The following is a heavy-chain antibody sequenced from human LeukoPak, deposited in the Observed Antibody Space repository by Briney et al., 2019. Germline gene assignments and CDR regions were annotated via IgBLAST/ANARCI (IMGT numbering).Heavy chain of an antibody. CDR2: IDWDDDK. J-gene: IGHJ6*04. CDR1: GFSLSTRGMC. V-gene: IGHV2-70*11. CDR3: ARTTMVRGVISPLMDV. Sequence: SGPALVKPPQTLTLTCTFSGFSLSTRGMCVSWIRQPPGKALEWLSRIDWDDDKYYSTSLKTRLTISKDTSKNQVVLTMTNMDPVDTATYYCARTTMVRGVISPLMDVWGKGTTVTVSS. D-gene: IGHD3-10*01.